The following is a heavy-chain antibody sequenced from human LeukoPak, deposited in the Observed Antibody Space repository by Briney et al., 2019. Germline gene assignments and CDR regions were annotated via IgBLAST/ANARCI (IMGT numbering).Heavy chain of an antibody. V-gene: IGHV4-59*08. CDR2: IYYTGST. CDR1: GGXISSYY. J-gene: IGHJ3*02. D-gene: IGHD1-26*01. Sequence: PSETLSLTCIVSGGXISSYYCSWIRQPPGKGQEWLGYIYYTGSTNYNPSLKSRVTISVDTSKNQLSLKLRSVTAADTAVYYCARQDSGTYLNPLDIWGQGTVVTVSS. CDR3: ARQDSGTYLNPLDI.